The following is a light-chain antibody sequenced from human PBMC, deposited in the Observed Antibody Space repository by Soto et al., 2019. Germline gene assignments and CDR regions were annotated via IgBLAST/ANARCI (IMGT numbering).Light chain of an antibody. V-gene: IGKV3-11*01. CDR3: QQRDNWPALT. CDR1: QSVGSS. CDR2: DAS. J-gene: IGKJ4*01. Sequence: EIVLTQSPATLSLSPGDRATLSCRASQSVGSSLAWYQQKPGQAPRLLLYDASKRATGLPARFSGSGSGTDVTLSISSLEPEDFAVYYCQQRDNWPALTFGGGTKVESK.